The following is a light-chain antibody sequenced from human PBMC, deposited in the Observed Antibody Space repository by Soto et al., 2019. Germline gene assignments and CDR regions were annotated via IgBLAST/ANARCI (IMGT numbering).Light chain of an antibody. CDR1: QSVSSNF. CDR3: HQYNSYPLT. CDR2: DAS. Sequence: EIVLTQSPGTLSLSPGERATLSCRASQSVSSNFLAWYQQKPGQAPRLLIYDASNRATGIPDRFSGSGSGKAFTLTISRLEPEDFAVYYCHQYNSYPLTFDGGTKV. V-gene: IGKV3-20*01. J-gene: IGKJ4*01.